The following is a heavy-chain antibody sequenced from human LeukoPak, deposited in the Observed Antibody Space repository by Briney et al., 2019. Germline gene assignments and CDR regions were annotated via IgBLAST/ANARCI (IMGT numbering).Heavy chain of an antibody. V-gene: IGHV4-34*01. CDR1: GGSFSGYY. CDR3: ARHVGPFVGSSWYH. D-gene: IGHD6-13*01. CDR2: INHSGST. J-gene: IGHJ4*02. Sequence: SETLSLTCAVNGGSFSGYYWSWIRQPPGKGLEWIGEINHSGSTNYNPSLKSRVTISVDTSKNQFSLKLSSVTAADTAVYYCARHVGPFVGSSWYHWGQGTLVTVSS.